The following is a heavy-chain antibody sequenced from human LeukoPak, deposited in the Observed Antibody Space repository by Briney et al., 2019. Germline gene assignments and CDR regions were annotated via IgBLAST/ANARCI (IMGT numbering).Heavy chain of an antibody. CDR3: ARGSGWNSFDP. CDR1: GGSINSDLYY. CDR2: IYTNGWT. Sequence: SQTLSLTCTISGGSINSDLYYWAWIRQPAGKRLEWIGRIYTNGWTDYNPSLKSRVTISVDTSKNQFSLKLSFVTAADTAFYYCARGSGWNSFDPWGQGTLVTDSS. V-gene: IGHV4-61*02. J-gene: IGHJ5*02. D-gene: IGHD6-19*01.